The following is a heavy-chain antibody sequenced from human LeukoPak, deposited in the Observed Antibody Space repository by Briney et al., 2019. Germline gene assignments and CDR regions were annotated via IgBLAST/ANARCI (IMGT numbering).Heavy chain of an antibody. D-gene: IGHD1-26*01. CDR2: MNPNSGNT. Sequence: ASVKVSCKASGYTFTSYDINWVRQATGQGLEWMGWMNPNSGNTGYARKFQGRVTMTRNTSISTAYMELSSLRSEDTAVYYCARPHKRVGATLGYWGQGTLVTVSS. CDR3: ARPHKRVGATLGY. V-gene: IGHV1-8*01. J-gene: IGHJ4*02. CDR1: GYTFTSYD.